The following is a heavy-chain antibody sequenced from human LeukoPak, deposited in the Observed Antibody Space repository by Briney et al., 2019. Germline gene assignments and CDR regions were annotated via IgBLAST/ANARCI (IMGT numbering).Heavy chain of an antibody. J-gene: IGHJ4*02. D-gene: IGHD3-16*01. V-gene: IGHV4-59*02. CDR1: GGSVSNYY. Sequence: SETLSLTCTVSGGSVSNYYWSWIRQPPGKGLEWIGYFHNSGTSTYNPSLKSRVTISADTSKNQFSLKLNSLTTADTAVYYCTRGAGWLIDYWGQGILVTVSS. CDR2: FHNSGTS. CDR3: TRGAGWLIDY.